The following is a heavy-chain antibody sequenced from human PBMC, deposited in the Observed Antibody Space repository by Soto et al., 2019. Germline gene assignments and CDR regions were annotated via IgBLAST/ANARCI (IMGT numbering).Heavy chain of an antibody. CDR3: ARGHLPWYYHSYGMDV. J-gene: IGHJ6*02. Sequence: EVQLVESGGGLVQPGGSLTLSCIASGFTFTTYCMHWVRQAPGKGLEYLSAISNDAVHTYYAESVKDRFTISRDNSKDTLYLHTGCLRPEDMAVYYCARGHLPWYYHSYGMDVWGQGTTVTVSS. V-gene: IGHV3-64*07. CDR1: GFTFTTYC. CDR2: ISNDAVHT.